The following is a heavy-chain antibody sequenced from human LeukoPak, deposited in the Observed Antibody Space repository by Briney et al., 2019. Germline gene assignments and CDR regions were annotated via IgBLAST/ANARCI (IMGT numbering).Heavy chain of an antibody. V-gene: IGHV4-31*03. D-gene: IGHD3-10*01. Sequence: PSQTLSLTCTVAGGSISSGGYYWSWIRQLPGKGLEWIGNIFNRGSTYYNPSLKSRVSISEDTSQNHFSLNLSSVTAADTAVYYCARVSLIRGVIPPYYFDYWGQGVQVTVSS. CDR1: GGSISSGGYY. CDR3: ARVSLIRGVIPPYYFDY. CDR2: IFNRGST. J-gene: IGHJ4*02.